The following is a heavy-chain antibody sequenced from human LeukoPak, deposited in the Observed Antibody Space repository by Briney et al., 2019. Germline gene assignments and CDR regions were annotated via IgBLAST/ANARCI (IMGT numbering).Heavy chain of an antibody. J-gene: IGHJ6*03. V-gene: IGHV3-9*01. CDR1: GFTFDDYA. D-gene: IGHD3-10*02. Sequence: GGSLRLSCAASGFTFDDYAMHWVRQAPGKGLEWVSGISWNSGSIGYADSVKGRFTISRDNAKNSLYLQMNSLRAEDTALYYCAKDIKMLYYYYYMDVWGKGTTVTVSS. CDR3: AKDIKMLYYYYYMDV. CDR2: ISWNSGSI.